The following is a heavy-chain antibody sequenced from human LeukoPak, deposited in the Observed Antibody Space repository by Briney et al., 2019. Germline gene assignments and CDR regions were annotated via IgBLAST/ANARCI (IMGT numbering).Heavy chain of an antibody. CDR1: GYSISSGYY. Sequence: SETLSLTCAVSGYSISSGYYWGWIRQPPGKGLEWIGSIYHSGSTYYNPSLKSRVTISVDTSKNQFSLKLSSVTAADTAVYYCARHSTHFWSGLDWSDPWGQGTLVTVSS. CDR2: IYHSGST. D-gene: IGHD3-3*02. V-gene: IGHV4-38-2*01. CDR3: ARHSTHFWSGLDWSDP. J-gene: IGHJ5*02.